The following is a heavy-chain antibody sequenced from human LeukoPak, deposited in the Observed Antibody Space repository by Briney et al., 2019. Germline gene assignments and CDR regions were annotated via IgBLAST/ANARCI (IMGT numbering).Heavy chain of an antibody. V-gene: IGHV3-48*03. J-gene: IGHJ4*02. D-gene: IGHD6-19*01. CDR3: EREPISGWFDY. CDR2: ISSGGSTI. CDR1: GFTFSSYE. Sequence: GGSLRLSCAASGFTFSSYEMNWVRQAPGKGLEWVSYISSGGSTIYYADSVKGRFTISRDNAKNSLYLQMNSLRAEDTAVYYCEREPISGWFDYWGQGTLVTVSS.